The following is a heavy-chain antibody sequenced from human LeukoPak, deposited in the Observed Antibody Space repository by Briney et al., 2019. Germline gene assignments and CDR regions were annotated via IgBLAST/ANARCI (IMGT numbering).Heavy chain of an antibody. V-gene: IGHV3-21*01. D-gene: IGHD2-15*01. J-gene: IGHJ6*02. CDR1: GFTFSSSA. CDR3: ASPGQARMVVATSYGMDV. CDR2: ISSSSSYI. Sequence: GGSLRLSCAASGFTFSSSAMTWVRQAPGKGLEWVSSISSSSSYIYYADSVKGRFTISRDNAKNSLYLQMNSLRAEDTAVYYCASPGQARMVVATSYGMDVWGQGTTVTVSS.